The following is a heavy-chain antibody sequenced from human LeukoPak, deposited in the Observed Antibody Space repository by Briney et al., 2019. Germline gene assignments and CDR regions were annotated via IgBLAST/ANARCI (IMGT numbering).Heavy chain of an antibody. CDR3: ARGLFTFGGVIASDY. CDR1: GGSISSSSYY. CDR2: IYYSGST. V-gene: IGHV4-39*07. D-gene: IGHD3-16*02. Sequence: SETLSLTCTVSGGSISSSSYYWGWIRQPPGKGLEWIGSIYYSGSTYYNPSLKSRVTISVDTSKNQFSLKLSSVTAADTAVYYCARGLFTFGGVIASDYWGQGTLVTVSS. J-gene: IGHJ4*02.